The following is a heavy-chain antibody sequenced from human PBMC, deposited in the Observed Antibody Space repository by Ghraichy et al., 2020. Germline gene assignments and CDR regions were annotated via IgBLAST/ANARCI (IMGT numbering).Heavy chain of an antibody. D-gene: IGHD4-17*01. CDR1: GFTIDTYA. CDR2: ISGGGAGT. CDR3: VRERGYGDYEWFDP. J-gene: IGHJ5*02. V-gene: IGHV3-23*01. Sequence: GGSLRLSCTASGFTIDTYALSWVRQAPGEGLQWVSTISGGGAGTYYTDSVTGRFAISRDNSKNTVYLQMRNLRVDDSAIYYCVRERGYGDYEWFDPWGQGALVTVSS.